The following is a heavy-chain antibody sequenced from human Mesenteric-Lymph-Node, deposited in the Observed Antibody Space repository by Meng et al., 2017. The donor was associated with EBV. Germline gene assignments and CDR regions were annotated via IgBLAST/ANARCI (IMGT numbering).Heavy chain of an antibody. CDR2: ISYSCST. CDR1: GGFFASISYY. J-gene: IGHJ4*02. Sequence: VEEWGPGLVKPSETLSLPCSVSGGFFASISYYWVWIRQPPGKGLEWIGSISYSCSTYYNPSLKSRVTISVDTPKNQFSLKLRSVTATDTAVYYCARADYYDTSGNLDFWGQGTLVTVSS. CDR3: ARADYYDTSGNLDF. V-gene: IGHV4-39*01. D-gene: IGHD3-22*01.